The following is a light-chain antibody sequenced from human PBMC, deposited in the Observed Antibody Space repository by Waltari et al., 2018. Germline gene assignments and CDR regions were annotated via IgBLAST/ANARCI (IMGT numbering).Light chain of an antibody. V-gene: IGKV1-5*03. CDR1: QSVDRW. CDR3: QQCAASSWT. J-gene: IGKJ1*01. CDR2: GAS. Sequence: DIQMTQSPSNLTASVGDRVPITCRASQSVDRWLTWFQQKPDKAPQLLIYGASGLASGVPSRFSGSGSGTEFTLTISSLQPEDAATYYCQQCAASSWTFGQGTKVEIK.